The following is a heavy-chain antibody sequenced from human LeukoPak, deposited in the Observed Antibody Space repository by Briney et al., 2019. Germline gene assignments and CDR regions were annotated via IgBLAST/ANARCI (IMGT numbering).Heavy chain of an antibody. J-gene: IGHJ4*02. CDR2: INPNSGDT. V-gene: IGHV1-2*02. Sequence: ASVKVSCEASGYTFTGYYMHWVRQAPGQGLEWVGWINPNSGDTNFAQKFQGRVTMTRDTSISTAYMELSRLRSDDTAVYYCARDVWGVGAPRLDYWGQGTLVTVSS. CDR3: ARDVWGVGAPRLDY. D-gene: IGHD3-16*01. CDR1: GYTFTGYY.